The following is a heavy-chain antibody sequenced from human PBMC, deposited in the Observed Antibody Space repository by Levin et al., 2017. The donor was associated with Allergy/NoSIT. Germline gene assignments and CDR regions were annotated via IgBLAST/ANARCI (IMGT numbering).Heavy chain of an antibody. D-gene: IGHD1-26*01. Sequence: LSLTCAASGFTFNNDELNWVRQAPGKGLEWVSYISGSGDSIYYADSVKGRFTISRDNAKNSLYLQMNSLRAEDTAVYFCARGGSYLTNGFDYWGQGTLVTVSS. CDR2: ISGSGDSI. CDR1: GFTFNNDE. V-gene: IGHV3-48*03. J-gene: IGHJ4*02. CDR3: ARGGSYLTNGFDY.